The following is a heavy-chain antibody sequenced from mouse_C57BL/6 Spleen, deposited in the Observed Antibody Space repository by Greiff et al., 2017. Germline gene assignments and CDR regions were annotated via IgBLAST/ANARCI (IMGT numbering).Heavy chain of an antibody. CDR3: ARDDHFDY. V-gene: IGHV5-4*01. J-gene: IGHJ2*01. CDR2: ISDGGSYT. CDR1: GFTFSSYA. Sequence: EVQLVESGGGLVKPGGSLKLSCAASGFTFSSYAMSWVRQTPEKRLEWVATISDGGSYTYYPDNVKGRFTISRDNAKNNLYLQMSHLKSEDTAMYYCARDDHFDYWGQGTTLTVSS.